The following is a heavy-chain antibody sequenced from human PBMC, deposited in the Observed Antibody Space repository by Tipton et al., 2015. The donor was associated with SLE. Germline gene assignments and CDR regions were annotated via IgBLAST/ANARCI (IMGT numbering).Heavy chain of an antibody. CDR1: GFPFSNHG. CDR2: IWFDGSNQ. Sequence: SLRLSCAASGFPFSNHGMHWARQAPGKGLEWVAVIWFDGSNQYSADSVKGRFIISRDKSKNTLNLQMNSLRAEGTAVYSCAKEAFYASGWLVLWRKGTLVTVSS. J-gene: IGHJ5*02. D-gene: IGHD2/OR15-2a*01. V-gene: IGHV3-33*03. CDR3: AKEAFYASGWLVL.